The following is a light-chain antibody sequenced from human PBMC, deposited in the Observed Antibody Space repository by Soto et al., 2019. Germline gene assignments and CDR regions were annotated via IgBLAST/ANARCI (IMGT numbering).Light chain of an antibody. J-gene: IGLJ1*01. CDR2: EVS. CDR1: SSDVGGYNY. Sequence: QSVLTQAASVSGSPGQAITISCTGTSSDVGGYNYVSWYQQHPGKAPKLMIYEVSNRPSGVSDRFSGSKSGNTASLTISGLQAEDEADYYCTSYTSSSTPVFGTGTKVTVL. CDR3: TSYTSSSTPV. V-gene: IGLV2-14*01.